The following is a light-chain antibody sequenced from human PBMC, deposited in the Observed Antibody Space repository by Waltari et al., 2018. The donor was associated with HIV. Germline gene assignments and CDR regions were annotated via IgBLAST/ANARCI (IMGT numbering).Light chain of an antibody. CDR1: QGISTS. V-gene: IGKV3-15*01. CDR3: QQYINWPPYT. CDR2: DAS. J-gene: IGKJ2*01. Sequence: EIVMTQSPATLSFSPGERVALSYRASQGISTSLAWYQQKPGQAPRLLIYDASTRATDIPARFSGSGSGTEFTLTISSLQSEDFAIYYCQQYINWPPYTFGQGTKLEI.